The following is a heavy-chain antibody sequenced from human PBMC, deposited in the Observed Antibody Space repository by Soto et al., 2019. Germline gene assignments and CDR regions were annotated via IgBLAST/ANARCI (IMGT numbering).Heavy chain of an antibody. Sequence: PWGSLRLCCSASVFSVNNNYMTWVRQAPGRRPEWVAVIYTRGTTHYADFATGRFTFSRDNSKNTLYLQMDSLRPEDTAVYYCAKLWGYYFESWGPGTLVTVSS. CDR3: AKLWGYYFES. V-gene: IGHV3-53*01. CDR2: IYTRGTT. D-gene: IGHD2-21*01. J-gene: IGHJ4*02. CDR1: VFSVNNNY.